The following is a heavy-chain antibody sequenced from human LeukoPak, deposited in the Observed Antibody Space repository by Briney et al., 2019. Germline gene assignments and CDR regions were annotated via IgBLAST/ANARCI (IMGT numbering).Heavy chain of an antibody. CDR1: GYTFTSYY. V-gene: IGHV1-46*01. Sequence: GASVKVSCKASGYTFTSYYMHWVRQAPGQGLEWVGIINPSGDPTTYAQKFQGRVTMTSDMSTSTVYMELSSLRSDDTAVYYCARDPAYCGGDCYNYYFDYWGQGTLVTVSS. J-gene: IGHJ4*02. CDR2: INPSGDPT. D-gene: IGHD2-21*02. CDR3: ARDPAYCGGDCYNYYFDY.